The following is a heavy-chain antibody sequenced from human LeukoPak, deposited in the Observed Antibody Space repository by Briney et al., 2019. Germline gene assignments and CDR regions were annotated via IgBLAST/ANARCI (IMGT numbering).Heavy chain of an antibody. CDR2: INPNSGGT. D-gene: IGHD3-10*01. J-gene: IGHJ6*03. V-gene: IGHV1-2*02. CDR3: VRNYGSGPLHYYYCYYMDV. CDR1: GYTFTGYY. Sequence: GASVKVSCKASGYTFTGYYMHWVRQAPGQGLEWMGWINPNSGGTNYAQKFQGRVTMTRDTSISTAYMELSRLRSDDTAVYYCVRNYGSGPLHYYYCYYMDVWGKGTTVTVSS.